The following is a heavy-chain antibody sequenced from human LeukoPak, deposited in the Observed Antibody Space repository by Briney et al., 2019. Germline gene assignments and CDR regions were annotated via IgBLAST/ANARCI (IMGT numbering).Heavy chain of an antibody. CDR2: ISWNSGSI. Sequence: PGRSLRLSCAASGFTFDDYAMHWVRQAPGKGLEWVSGISWNSGSIGYADSVKGRFTIPRDNAKNSLYLQMNSLRAEDLALYYCAKGSYGSGSYPDYWGQGTLVTVSS. D-gene: IGHD3-10*01. V-gene: IGHV3-9*03. CDR1: GFTFDDYA. J-gene: IGHJ4*02. CDR3: AKGSYGSGSYPDY.